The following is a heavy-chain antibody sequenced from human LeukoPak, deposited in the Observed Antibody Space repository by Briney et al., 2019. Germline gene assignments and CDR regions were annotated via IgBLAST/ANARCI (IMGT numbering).Heavy chain of an antibody. CDR2: INWNGGRT. Sequence: GGSLRLSCAGSGFTFEDYGMSWVRQAPGKGLEWVSGINWNGGRTGYADSVKGRFTISRDNAKNSLYLQMNSLRAEDTALYYCARLGGRQQLANYCYYYMDVWAKGTTVTVSS. CDR1: GFTFEDYG. CDR3: ARLGGRQQLANYCYYYMDV. J-gene: IGHJ6*03. V-gene: IGHV3-20*04. D-gene: IGHD6-13*01.